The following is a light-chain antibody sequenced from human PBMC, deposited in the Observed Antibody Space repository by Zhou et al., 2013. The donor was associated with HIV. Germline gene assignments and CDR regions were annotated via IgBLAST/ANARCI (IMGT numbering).Light chain of an antibody. Sequence: DIQMTQSPSTLTAAVGDRVTVTCRASQDITTYLAWFQQKPARAPKSLIYGVSNLHSGVPSRFIGSGSGTSFTLTITCLQSEDFATYYCQQYYSSPLGFGAGTKVEIK. CDR3: QQYYSSPLG. J-gene: IGKJ4*01. CDR1: QDITTY. CDR2: GVS. V-gene: IGKV1-16*01.